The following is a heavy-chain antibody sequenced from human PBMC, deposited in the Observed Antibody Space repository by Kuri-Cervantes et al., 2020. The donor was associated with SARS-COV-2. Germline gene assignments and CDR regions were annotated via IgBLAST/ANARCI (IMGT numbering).Heavy chain of an antibody. D-gene: IGHD2-2*01. CDR3: ARLGISNYFDY. V-gene: IGHV1-69*02. CDR2: IIPILGIA. Sequence: SVKVSCKASGGTFSSYTISWVRQAPGQGLEWMGRIIPILGIANYAQKFQGRVTITADKSTSTAYMELSSLRSEDTAVYYCARLGISNYFDYWGQGTLVTVSS. CDR1: GGTFSSYT. J-gene: IGHJ4*02.